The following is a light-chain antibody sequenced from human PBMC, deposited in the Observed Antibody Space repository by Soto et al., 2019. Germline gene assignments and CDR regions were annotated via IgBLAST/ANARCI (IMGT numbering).Light chain of an antibody. V-gene: IGLV1-40*01. J-gene: IGLJ3*02. Sequence: QLVLTQPPSVSGAPGQTVTISCSGSSSNIGAGYDVHWYQQLPGKVPKLVIYDTFNRPSGVPDRFSGSKSGTSASLAITGLQAEDEADYYCQAYDNSLGVSVLFGGGTKLIVL. CDR3: QAYDNSLGVSVL. CDR1: SSNIGAGYD. CDR2: DTF.